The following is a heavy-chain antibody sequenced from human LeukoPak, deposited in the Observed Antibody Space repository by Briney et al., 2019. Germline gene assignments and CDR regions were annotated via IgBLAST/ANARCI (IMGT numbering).Heavy chain of an antibody. CDR3: ARGAWFGELSLNWFDT. CDR1: GGSISSSSYY. D-gene: IGHD3-10*01. V-gene: IGHV4-39*07. Sequence: SETLSLTCTVSGGSISSSSYYWGWIRQPPGKGLEWIGSIYYSGSTYYNPSLKSRVTISVDTSKNQFSLKMSSVTAADTAVYYCARGAWFGELSLNWFDTWGQGTRVTVSS. CDR2: IYYSGST. J-gene: IGHJ5*02.